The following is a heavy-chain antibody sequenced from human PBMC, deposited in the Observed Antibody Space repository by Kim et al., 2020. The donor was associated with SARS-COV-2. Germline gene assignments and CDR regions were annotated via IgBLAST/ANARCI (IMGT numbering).Heavy chain of an antibody. Sequence: ASVKVSCKASGYTFTSYGISWVRQAPGQGLEWMGWISAYNGNTNYAQKLQGRVTMTTDTSTSTAYMELRSLRSDDTAVYYCARGGYYYDSSGYYPYYFDYWGQGTLVTVSS. D-gene: IGHD3-22*01. J-gene: IGHJ4*02. CDR3: ARGGYYYDSSGYYPYYFDY. V-gene: IGHV1-18*04. CDR1: GYTFTSYG. CDR2: ISAYNGNT.